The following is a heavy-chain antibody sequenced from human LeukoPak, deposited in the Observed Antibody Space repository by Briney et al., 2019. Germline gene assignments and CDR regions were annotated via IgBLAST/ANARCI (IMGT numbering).Heavy chain of an antibody. V-gene: IGHV3-23*01. D-gene: IGHD2-21*01. CDR1: GFTFSTYG. Sequence: GGSLRLSCAASGFTFSTYGMSWVRQAPGKGLEWVSAISDSGNTYHADSVKGRFTISRDSSKNTLFLQMNRLRPEDAAVYYCAKAPVTTCRGAYCYPFDYWGQGTLVTVSS. CDR3: AKAPVTTCRGAYCYPFDY. J-gene: IGHJ4*02. CDR2: ISDSGNT.